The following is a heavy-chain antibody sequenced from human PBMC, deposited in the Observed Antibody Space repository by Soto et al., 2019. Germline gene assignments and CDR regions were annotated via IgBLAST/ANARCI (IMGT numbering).Heavy chain of an antibody. V-gene: IGHV3-23*01. J-gene: IGHJ4*02. Sequence: EVQLLESGGGLVQPGGSLRLSCAASGFTFSSYAMSWVRQAPGKGLEGVSAISGSGGSTYYADSVKGRFTISRDNSKNTLYLQMNSLRAEDTAVYYCAKEGSDYYYAFSPILDFDYWGQGTLVTVSS. CDR1: GFTFSSYA. CDR3: AKEGSDYYYAFSPILDFDY. D-gene: IGHD3-3*01. CDR2: ISGSGGST.